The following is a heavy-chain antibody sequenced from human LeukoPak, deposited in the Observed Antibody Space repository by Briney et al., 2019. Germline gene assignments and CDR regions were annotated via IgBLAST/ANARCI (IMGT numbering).Heavy chain of an antibody. D-gene: IGHD4-17*01. CDR1: GYTFTSYG. V-gene: IGHV1-18*01. CDR2: ISAYNGNT. J-gene: IGHJ6*02. CDR3: ARGQGTVTSSYYYYGMDV. Sequence: ASVKVSCTASGYTFTSYGISWVRQAPGQGLEWMGWISAYNGNTNYAQKLQGRVTMTTDTSTSTAYMELRSLRSDDTAVYYCARGQGTVTSSYYYYGMDVWGQGTTVTVSS.